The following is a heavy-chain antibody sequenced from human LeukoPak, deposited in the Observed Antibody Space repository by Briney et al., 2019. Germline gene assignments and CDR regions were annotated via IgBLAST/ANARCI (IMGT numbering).Heavy chain of an antibody. CDR2: ISYDGSNK. Sequence: GGSLRLSCAASGFTFSSYAMHWVRQAPGKGLEWVAVISYDGSNKYYADSVKGRFTISRDNSKNTLYLQMNSLRAEDTAVYYCARDPRVPAAPEYYFDYWGQGTLVTVSS. V-gene: IGHV3-30*04. D-gene: IGHD2-2*01. CDR3: ARDPRVPAAPEYYFDY. J-gene: IGHJ4*02. CDR1: GFTFSSYA.